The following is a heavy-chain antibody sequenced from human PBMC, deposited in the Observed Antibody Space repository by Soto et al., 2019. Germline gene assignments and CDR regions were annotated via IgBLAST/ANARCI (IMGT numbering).Heavy chain of an antibody. Sequence: WTWIRQSPGKGLEWIGYVYYTGSTHYNPSLQSRLTMSLDTSKNQFSLKLTSVSAADTAVYYCARLSWGWFDPWARGSWSPSPQ. D-gene: IGHD3-16*01. V-gene: IGHV4-61*07. CDR2: VYYTGST. J-gene: IGHJ5*02. CDR3: ARLSWGWFDP.